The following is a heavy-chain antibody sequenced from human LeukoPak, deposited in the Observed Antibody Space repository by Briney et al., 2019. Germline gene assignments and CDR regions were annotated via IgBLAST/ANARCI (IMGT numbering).Heavy chain of an antibody. D-gene: IGHD3-22*01. J-gene: IGHJ4*02. Sequence: SETLSLTCTVSGGSISDYFWSWIRQPPGEGLEWIGYIYYSGTTYYNPSLKSRVTISVDTSKNQFSLKLSSVTAADTAVYYCARVNNDDSSGYYAVALDYWGQGTLVTVSS. CDR3: ARVNNDDSSGYYAVALDY. CDR2: IYYSGTT. V-gene: IGHV4-59*12. CDR1: GGSISDYF.